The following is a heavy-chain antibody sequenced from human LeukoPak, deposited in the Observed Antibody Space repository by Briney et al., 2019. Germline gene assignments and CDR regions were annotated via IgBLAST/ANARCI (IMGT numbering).Heavy chain of an antibody. CDR3: ATHQGYCTNGVCQLDY. V-gene: IGHV1-69*05. Sequence: SVKVSCKASGGTFSSYAISWVRQAPGQGLEWMGGIIPIFGTANYAQKFQGRVTITTDESTSTAYMELSSLRSEDTAVYYCATHQGYCTNGVCQLDYWGQGTLVTVSS. J-gene: IGHJ4*02. CDR1: GGTFSSYA. D-gene: IGHD2-8*01. CDR2: IIPIFGTA.